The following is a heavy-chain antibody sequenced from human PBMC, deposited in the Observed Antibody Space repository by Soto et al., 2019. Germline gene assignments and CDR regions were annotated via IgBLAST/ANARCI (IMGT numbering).Heavy chain of an antibody. CDR2: ISPYNGNT. V-gene: IGHV1-18*01. D-gene: IGHD2-2*01. J-gene: IGHJ4*02. Sequence: HVQLLQSGGELKKPGASVKVSCNTSGFTFNTYFISWVRQAPGQGLEWMGWISPYNGNTKYGEKFQGRVTMTTDTITVTADMELRNLRIDDTAVYYCARDTSNSFDYWGQGTLVTVSS. CDR1: GFTFNTYF. CDR3: ARDTSNSFDY.